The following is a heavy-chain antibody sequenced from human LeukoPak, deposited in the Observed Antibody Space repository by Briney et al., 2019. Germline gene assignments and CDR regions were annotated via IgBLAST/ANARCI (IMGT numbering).Heavy chain of an antibody. CDR3: ARDLNYDFWSGYQWRDIDAFDI. V-gene: IGHV4-30-4*08. CDR2: IYYSGST. CDR1: GGSISSGDYY. Sequence: MSSETLSLTCTVSGGSISSGDYYWSWIRQPPGKGLEWIGYIYYSGSTYYNPSLKSRVTISVDTSKNQFSLKLSSVTAADTAVYYCARDLNYDFWSGYQWRDIDAFDIWGQGTMVTVSS. D-gene: IGHD3-3*01. J-gene: IGHJ3*02.